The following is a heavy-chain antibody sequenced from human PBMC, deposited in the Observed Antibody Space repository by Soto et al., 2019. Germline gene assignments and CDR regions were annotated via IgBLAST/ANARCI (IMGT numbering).Heavy chain of an antibody. J-gene: IGHJ4*02. Sequence: SETLSLTCNVSGSSVYSDNYYWTWVRQPPGKGLEWIGNIHNSGTTNYNPSLQNRVSISIDTSKNQYSLKLTSVTAADAALYYCARDIRGFGRALDYWGRGTPVTVSS. CDR3: ARDIRGFGRALDY. V-gene: IGHV4-61*01. D-gene: IGHD5-12*01. CDR1: GSSVYSDNYY. CDR2: IHNSGTT.